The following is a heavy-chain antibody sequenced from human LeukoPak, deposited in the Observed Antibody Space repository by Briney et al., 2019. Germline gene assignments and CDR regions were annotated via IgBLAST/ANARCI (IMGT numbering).Heavy chain of an antibody. Sequence: GGPLRLSCSASGFTFSDYPMHWVRPTPGKGLEYVSAISKNGDDTYYADSVKGRFTISRDNSKNTLYLQMSSLRTEDAAVFYCVQVGSNYYLNWGQGTLVIVSS. J-gene: IGHJ4*02. CDR2: ISKNGDDT. D-gene: IGHD4-11*01. V-gene: IGHV3-64D*06. CDR1: GFTFSDYP. CDR3: VQVGSNYYLN.